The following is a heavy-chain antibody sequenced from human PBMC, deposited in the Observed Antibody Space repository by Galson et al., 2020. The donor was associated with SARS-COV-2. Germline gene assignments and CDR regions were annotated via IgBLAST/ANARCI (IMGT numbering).Heavy chain of an antibody. J-gene: IGHJ4*02. D-gene: IGHD3-3*01. V-gene: IGHV4-34*01. CDR3: ATTYYDFWSGYYGFKI. CDR2: INHSGST. Sequence: SETLSLTCAVYGGSFSGYYWSWIRQPPGKGLEWIGEINHSGSTNYNPSLKSRVTISVDTSKNQFSLKLSSVTAADTAVYYCATTYYDFWSGYYGFKIWGQGTLVTVSS. CDR1: GGSFSGYY.